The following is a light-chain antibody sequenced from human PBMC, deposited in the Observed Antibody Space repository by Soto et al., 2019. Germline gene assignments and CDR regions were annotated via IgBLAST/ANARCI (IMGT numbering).Light chain of an antibody. V-gene: IGLV2-14*01. CDR2: GVT. CDR1: SSDVGGYDY. J-gene: IGLJ1*01. CDR3: TSYTSSSTHV. Sequence: QSALTQPPSASGSPGQSVTIPCTGTSSDVGGYDYVSWYQHHPGKAPKVIIYGVTNRPSGVSHRFSGSKSANTASLTISGLQAEDEADYYCTSYTSSSTHVFGTGTKLTVL.